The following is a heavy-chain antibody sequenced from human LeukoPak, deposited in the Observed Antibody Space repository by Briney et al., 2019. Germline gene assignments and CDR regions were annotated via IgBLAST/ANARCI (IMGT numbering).Heavy chain of an antibody. J-gene: IGHJ4*02. CDR2: MNPNSGNT. CDR3: ATGYSQRRGFDY. D-gene: IGHD1-1*01. V-gene: IGHV1-8*03. Sequence: ASVKVSCKASGYTFTSYDISWVRQATGQGLEWMGWMNPNSGNTGYAQKFQGRVTITRNTSISTAYMELSSLRSEDTAVYYCATGYSQRRGFDYWGQGTLVTVSS. CDR1: GYTFTSYD.